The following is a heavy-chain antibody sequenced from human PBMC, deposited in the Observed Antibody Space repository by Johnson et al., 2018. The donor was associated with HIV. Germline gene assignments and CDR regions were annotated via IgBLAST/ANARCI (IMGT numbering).Heavy chain of an antibody. CDR2: IKQDGSEK. V-gene: IGHV3-7*02. Sequence: EVQLVESGGGLVQPGGSLRLSCAASGFTFSSYWMSWVRQAPGKGLEWVANIKQDGSEKYYVDSVKGRFTISRDNAMNSVYLQMNSLRAEDTGVYYCSSGDVFNIWGQGTMVTVSS. CDR1: GFTFSSYW. D-gene: IGHD6-19*01. CDR3: SSGDVFNI. J-gene: IGHJ3*02.